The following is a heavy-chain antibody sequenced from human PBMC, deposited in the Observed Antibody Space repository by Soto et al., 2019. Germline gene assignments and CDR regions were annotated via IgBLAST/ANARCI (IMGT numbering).Heavy chain of an antibody. CDR1: GGSLSSYY. D-gene: IGHD1-26*01. CDR2: VYFSGNT. V-gene: IGHV4-59*12. Sequence: SKTMSLTCTVSGGSLSSYYWTWIRQSPGKGLEWIGYVYFSGNTNYNPSLKSRVTISVDTSKNQFSLKLSSVTAADTAVYYWARDMHAGFPHYFDRWGQGTWVTVSS. J-gene: IGHJ5*02. CDR3: ARDMHAGFPHYFDR.